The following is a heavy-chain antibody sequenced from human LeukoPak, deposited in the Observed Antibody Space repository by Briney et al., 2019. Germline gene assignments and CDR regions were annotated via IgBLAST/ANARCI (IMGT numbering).Heavy chain of an antibody. Sequence: GGSLRLSCAASGFTFSSYEMNWVRQAPGKGLEWVSYISSSSSTIYYADSVKGRFTISRDNAKNSLYLQMNSLRAEDTAVYYCARGRSYPLSRWGQGTLVTVSS. J-gene: IGHJ4*02. CDR1: GFTFSSYE. D-gene: IGHD1-26*01. V-gene: IGHV3-48*01. CDR3: ARGRSYPLSR. CDR2: ISSSSSTI.